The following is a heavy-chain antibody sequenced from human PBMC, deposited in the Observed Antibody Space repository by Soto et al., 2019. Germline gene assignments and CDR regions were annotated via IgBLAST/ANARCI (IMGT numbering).Heavy chain of an antibody. CDR3: ARQGMATILPGFDI. J-gene: IGHJ3*02. CDR2: IYYSGST. V-gene: IGHV4-59*08. Sequence: SETLSLTCTVSGGSISSYYWSWIRQPPGKGLEWIGYIYYSGSTNYNPSLKSRVTISVDTSKNQFSLKLSSVTAADTAVYYCARQGMATILPGFDIWGQGTMVTVSS. CDR1: GGSISSYY. D-gene: IGHD5-12*01.